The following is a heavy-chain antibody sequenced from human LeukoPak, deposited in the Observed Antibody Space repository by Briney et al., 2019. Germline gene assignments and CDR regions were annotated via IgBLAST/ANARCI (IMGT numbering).Heavy chain of an antibody. CDR3: ARRSSFYGFIDY. Sequence: KPSETLSLTCTVSGGSISTSTCYWGWIRQPPGKGLEWIGNIAYSRTTYYNPSLKSQVTISVDTSKNQFSLKLSSVTAADTAVYYCARRSSFYGFIDYWGPGTLVTVSS. V-gene: IGHV4-39*01. J-gene: IGHJ4*02. D-gene: IGHD5/OR15-5a*01. CDR2: IAYSRTT. CDR1: GGSISTSTCY.